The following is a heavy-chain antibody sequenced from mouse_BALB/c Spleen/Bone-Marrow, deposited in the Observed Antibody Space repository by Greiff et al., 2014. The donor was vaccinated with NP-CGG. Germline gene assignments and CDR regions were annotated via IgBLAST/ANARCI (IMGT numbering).Heavy chain of an antibody. Sequence: EVKLMESGGDLVKPGGSLKLSCAASGFTFSSYGMSWVRQTPDKRLEWVATISSGGSYTYYPDSVKGRFTISRENAKNTLYLQMSSLKSEDTAMYYCARPYDFGAWFAYWGQGTLVTVSA. CDR3: ARPYDFGAWFAY. V-gene: IGHV5-6*01. CDR2: ISSGGSYT. D-gene: IGHD2-4*01. CDR1: GFTFSSYG. J-gene: IGHJ3*01.